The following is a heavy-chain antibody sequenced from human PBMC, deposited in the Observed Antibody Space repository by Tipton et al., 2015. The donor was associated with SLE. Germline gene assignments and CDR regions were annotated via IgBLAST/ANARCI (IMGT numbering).Heavy chain of an antibody. J-gene: IGHJ5*02. CDR3: ARGHYYYGSGSYLNWFDP. D-gene: IGHD3-10*01. Sequence: LRLSCTVSGGSINNYYWSWIRQPPGKGLEWIGYIYYTGSTHYNPSLKTRVTISVDKSKNQFSLKLSSVTAADTAVYYCARGHYYYGSGSYLNWFDPWGQGTLVTVSS. V-gene: IGHV4-59*01. CDR2: IYYTGST. CDR1: GGSINNYY.